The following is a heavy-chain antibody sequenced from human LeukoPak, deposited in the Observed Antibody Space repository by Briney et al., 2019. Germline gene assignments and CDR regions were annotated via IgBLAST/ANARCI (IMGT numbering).Heavy chain of an antibody. Sequence: PGGSLRLSCAASGFTFSTYSMNWVRQAPGKGLEWVSYISRSSGSIHYADSVKGRFTISRDNVQNSLYLQMNSLRDEDTAVYYCAKGGMTTVTYYYYGMDVWGQGTTVTVSS. J-gene: IGHJ6*02. CDR2: ISRSSGSI. V-gene: IGHV3-48*02. CDR3: AKGGMTTVTYYYYGMDV. CDR1: GFTFSTYS. D-gene: IGHD4-17*01.